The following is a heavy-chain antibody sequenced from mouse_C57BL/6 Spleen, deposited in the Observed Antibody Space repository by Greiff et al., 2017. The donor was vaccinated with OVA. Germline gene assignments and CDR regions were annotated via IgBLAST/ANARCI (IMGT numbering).Heavy chain of an antibody. J-gene: IGHJ4*01. CDR1: GFTFSDYG. Sequence: ESGGGLVKPGGSLKLSCAASGFTFSDYGMHWVRQAPEQGLEWVAYISSGSSTIYYADTVKGRFTISRDNAKNTLFLQMTSLRSEDTAMYYCARPGEYYYGCRGYAMDYWGQGTSVTVSS. CDR2: ISSGSSTI. D-gene: IGHD1-1*01. V-gene: IGHV5-17*01. CDR3: ARPGEYYYGCRGYAMDY.